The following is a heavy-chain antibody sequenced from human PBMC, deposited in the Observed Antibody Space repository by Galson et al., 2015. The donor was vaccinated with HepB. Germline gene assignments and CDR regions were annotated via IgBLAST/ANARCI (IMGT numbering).Heavy chain of an antibody. Sequence: SLRLSCAASGFTFSSYAMSWVRQAPGKGLEWVSAISGSGGSTFYADSVKGRITISRDNSKNTLYLQMNSLRAEDTALYYCAKDRDPGRYGGNSYFDYWGQGTLVTVSS. D-gene: IGHD4-23*01. CDR1: GFTFSSYA. J-gene: IGHJ4*02. CDR2: ISGSGGST. V-gene: IGHV3-23*01. CDR3: AKDRDPGRYGGNSYFDY.